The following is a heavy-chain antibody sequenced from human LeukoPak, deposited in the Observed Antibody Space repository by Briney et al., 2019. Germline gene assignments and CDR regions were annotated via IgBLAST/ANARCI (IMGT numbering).Heavy chain of an antibody. J-gene: IGHJ6*03. Sequence: SETLSLTCNVSGGSIRGYYWSWIRQPPGKGLEWIGYIYSSGSTNYNPSLKSRVTMSVDTSKNQFSLKLSSVTAADTAVYYCARMAGDSGYDYGEYYYYMDVWGKGTTVTISS. D-gene: IGHD5-12*01. V-gene: IGHV4-59*12. CDR1: GGSIRGYY. CDR3: ARMAGDSGYDYGEYYYYMDV. CDR2: IYSSGST.